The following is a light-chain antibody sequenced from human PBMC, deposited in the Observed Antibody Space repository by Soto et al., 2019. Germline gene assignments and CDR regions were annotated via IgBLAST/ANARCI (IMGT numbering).Light chain of an antibody. CDR2: LNRDGSH. CDR1: SGHSNYA. J-gene: IGLJ2*01. Sequence: QLVLTQSPSASASLGASVKLTCTLSSGHSNYAIAWHQQQPEKGPRYLMKLNRDGSHSKGDGIPNRFSGSSSGAERYLTISSLQSEDEADYYCQTWGTDIVIFGGGTQLTVL. V-gene: IGLV4-69*01. CDR3: QTWGTDIVI.